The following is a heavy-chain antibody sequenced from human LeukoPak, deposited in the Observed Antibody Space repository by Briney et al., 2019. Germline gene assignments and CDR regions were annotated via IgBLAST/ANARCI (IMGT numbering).Heavy chain of an antibody. D-gene: IGHD6-13*01. CDR3: ARDGLAAAADY. CDR1: GFTFSTHW. V-gene: IGHV3-74*01. J-gene: IGHJ4*02. CDR2: IKGDGTST. Sequence: PGGTLRLSCTVSGFTFSTHWMRWVRQAPGKGLVWVSHIKGDGTSTNYADSVKGRFTISRDNAKNTLFLQMHSLRAEDTAVYYRARDGLAAAADYWGQRTLVTVSS.